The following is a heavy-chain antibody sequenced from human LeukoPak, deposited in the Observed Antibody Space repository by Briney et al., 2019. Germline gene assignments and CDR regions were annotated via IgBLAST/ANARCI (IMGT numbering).Heavy chain of an antibody. CDR2: MSYDVGNK. CDR3: AKEPRGHFDFDN. CDR1: GFTFSSNG. Sequence: GGSLRLSCAASGFTFSSNGIHWVRQAPGKGLEWVTAMSYDVGNKYYADSVKGRFTVSGDSSKNTVYLQMNSLRVEDTAVYYCAKEPRGHFDFDNWGQGTLVTVSS. J-gene: IGHJ4*02. D-gene: IGHD1-26*01. V-gene: IGHV3-30*18.